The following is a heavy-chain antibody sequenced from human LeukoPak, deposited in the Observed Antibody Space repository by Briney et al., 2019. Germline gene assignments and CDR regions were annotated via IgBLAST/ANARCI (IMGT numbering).Heavy chain of an antibody. CDR1: GFSFSKYW. Sequence: GGSLRLSCAASGFSFSKYWMHWVRQTPGEGLVWVSRIKEDGTYTSYADSVKGLFTISRDNARNTVFLQMNSLRAEDTAVYYCARDFDMGITPGDDFDFWGQGTLVTVSS. CDR3: ARDFDMGITPGDDFDF. V-gene: IGHV3-74*01. D-gene: IGHD3-9*01. J-gene: IGHJ4*02. CDR2: IKEDGTYT.